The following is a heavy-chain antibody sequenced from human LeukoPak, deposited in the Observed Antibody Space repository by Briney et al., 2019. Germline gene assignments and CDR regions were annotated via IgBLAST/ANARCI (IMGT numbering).Heavy chain of an antibody. CDR3: AEGTFTTSFYYYYLDV. D-gene: IGHD1-1*01. Sequence: PSETLPLTCGVSGASISSSRYYWHWVRQPPGKGLEWIGSIYYSGSTYYNPSLKSRLTISVYRAKNQFSLRLSSVTAADTAVYYCAEGTFTTSFYYYYLDVWGNGTTVTVSS. CDR2: IYYSGST. J-gene: IGHJ6*03. CDR1: GASISSSRYY. V-gene: IGHV4-39*01.